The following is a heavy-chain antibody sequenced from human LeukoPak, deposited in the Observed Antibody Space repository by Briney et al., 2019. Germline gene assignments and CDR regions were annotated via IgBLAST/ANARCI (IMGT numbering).Heavy chain of an antibody. CDR1: GFTFSIYS. D-gene: IGHD3-16*01. Sequence: GGSLRLSCAASGFTFSIYSMNWVRQAPGKGLEWVSSISSTSSHIYYADSLKGRLTISRDNAKDSLYLQMNNLRAEDTAVYYCARDNCAFLGSYWTRSDGMDVWGKGTTVTVSS. CDR3: ARDNCAFLGSYWTRSDGMDV. V-gene: IGHV3-21*01. CDR2: ISSTSSHI. J-gene: IGHJ6*04.